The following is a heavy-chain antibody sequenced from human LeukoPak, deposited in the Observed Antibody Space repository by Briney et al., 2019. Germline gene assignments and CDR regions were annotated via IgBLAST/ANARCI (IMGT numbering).Heavy chain of an antibody. D-gene: IGHD1-14*01. J-gene: IGHJ4*02. CDR3: VKDNPLDY. CDR1: GFTFSRYA. CDR2: ISGSGGST. V-gene: IGHV3-23*01. Sequence: PGGSLRLSCAASGFTFSRYAMSWVRQAPGKGLEWVSGISGSGGSTYYADSVKGRFTISRDNSKNTLYLHINSLRAEDTAVYYCVKDNPLDYWGQGTLVIVSS.